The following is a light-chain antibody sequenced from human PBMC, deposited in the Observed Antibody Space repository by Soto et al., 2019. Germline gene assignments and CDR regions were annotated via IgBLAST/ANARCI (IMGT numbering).Light chain of an antibody. CDR3: QQYKTYPLT. J-gene: IGKJ4*01. V-gene: IGKV1-5*01. CDR2: AAS. CDR1: QSISSW. Sequence: DIQMIQSPSTPSASVGDRVTITCRASQSISSWLAWYQQKPGKAPKLLISAASTLQRGVPSRFGGTGSGTDFTLTISSLQPDDFATYYCQQYKTYPLTFGGGTKVDIK.